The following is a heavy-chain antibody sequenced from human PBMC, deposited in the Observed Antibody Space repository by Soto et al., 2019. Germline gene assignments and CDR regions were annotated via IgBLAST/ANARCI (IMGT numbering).Heavy chain of an antibody. CDR3: ARDLASTTIPNY. V-gene: IGHV3-7*04. CDR2: IKQDGSEI. J-gene: IGHJ4*02. CDR1: GFTFSSYW. Sequence: EVQLVESGGGLVQPGGSLRLSCAASGFTFSSYWMSWVRQAPGKGLEWVANIKQDGSEIHYVDSVKGRFTISRDNAKNSLYLQMNSRRAEDTAVYYCARDLASTTIPNYWGQGTLVTVSS. D-gene: IGHD4-17*01.